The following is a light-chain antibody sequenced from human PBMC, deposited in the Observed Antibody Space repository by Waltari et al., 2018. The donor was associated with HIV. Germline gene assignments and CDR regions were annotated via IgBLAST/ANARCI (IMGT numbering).Light chain of an antibody. CDR3: AAWNDRLSGYV. CDR1: TSNIGRNY. Sequence: QSVLTQSPSASGTPGQRVTISCSGSTSNIGRNYVYWYHQLPGTPPKLLIYTNNQRPSGVPDRVSGSKSGTAAALAIGGLRSEDEADYYCAAWNDRLSGYVFGTGTKVTV. CDR2: TNN. V-gene: IGLV1-47*01. J-gene: IGLJ1*01.